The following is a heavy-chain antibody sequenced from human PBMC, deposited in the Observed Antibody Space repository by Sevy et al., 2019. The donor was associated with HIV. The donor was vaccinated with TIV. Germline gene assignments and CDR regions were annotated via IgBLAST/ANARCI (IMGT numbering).Heavy chain of an antibody. Sequence: ASVKVSCAAFGYTFTTYDINWVRQAPGQGLEWMGWMSPNTGATGFAQKFQGRVTLTRNKSITTAYMELSSLTYEDTAIYYCARGGNGDFWSYEYYYYGMDVCGQGTTVTVSS. D-gene: IGHD3-3*01. CDR2: MSPNTGAT. V-gene: IGHV1-8*01. J-gene: IGHJ6*02. CDR1: GYTFTTYD. CDR3: ARGGNGDFWSYEYYYYGMDV.